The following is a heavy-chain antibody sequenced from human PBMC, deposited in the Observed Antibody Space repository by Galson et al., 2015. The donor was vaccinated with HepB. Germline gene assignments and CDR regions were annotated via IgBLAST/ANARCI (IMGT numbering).Heavy chain of an antibody. V-gene: IGHV3-7*03. CDR2: INEDGSEK. CDR1: GFALSTYW. CDR3: ARNSRLGWFFY. Sequence: SLRLSCAASGFALSTYWMSWVRQAPGKGLEWVANINEDGSEKNYVGSVKGRFTISRDNAKNSLYLQMNSLRAEDTALYYCARNSRLGWFFYWGQGTLVIVSS. J-gene: IGHJ4*02. D-gene: IGHD2-15*01.